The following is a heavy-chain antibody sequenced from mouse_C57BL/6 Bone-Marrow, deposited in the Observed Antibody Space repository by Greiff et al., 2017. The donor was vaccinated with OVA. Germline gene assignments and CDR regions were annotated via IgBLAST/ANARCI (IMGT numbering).Heavy chain of an antibody. V-gene: IGHV1-55*01. CDR1: GYTFTSYW. CDR3: AGRYYGSSWYFDV. D-gene: IGHD1-1*01. CDR2: IYPGSGST. Sequence: VQLQQPGAELVKPGASVKMSCKASGYTFTSYWITWVKQRPGQGLEWIGDIYPGSGSTNYNEKFKSKATLTVDTSSSTASMQLSRLTSEDSAVYYGAGRYYGSSWYFDVWDTGTAVTVSS. J-gene: IGHJ1*03.